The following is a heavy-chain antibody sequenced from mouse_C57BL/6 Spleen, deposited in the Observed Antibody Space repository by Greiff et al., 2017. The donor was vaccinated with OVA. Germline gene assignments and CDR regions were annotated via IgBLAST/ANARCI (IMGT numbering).Heavy chain of an antibody. CDR1: GFTFSDYY. Sequence: EVKLMESEGGLVQPGSSMKLSCTASGFTFSDYYMAWVRQVPEKGLEWVANINYDGSSTYYLDSLKSRFIISRDNAKNILYLQMSSLKSEDTATYYCARYGYDAYFDYWGQGTTLTVSS. CDR3: ARYGYDAYFDY. J-gene: IGHJ2*01. CDR2: INYDGSST. V-gene: IGHV5-16*01. D-gene: IGHD2-2*01.